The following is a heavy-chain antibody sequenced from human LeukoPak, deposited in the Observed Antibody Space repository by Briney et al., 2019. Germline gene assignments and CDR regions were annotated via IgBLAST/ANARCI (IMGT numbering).Heavy chain of an antibody. J-gene: IGHJ5*02. Sequence: GGSLRLSCAASGFSFSTYSMIWVRQAPGKGLEWVSSVSGTSEYIYYADSVRGRLTISRDNAKSSLYLQMNSLRVDDTAVYYCARTVFGAYNWFDPWGQGALVTVSS. D-gene: IGHD3-3*01. V-gene: IGHV3-21*01. CDR2: VSGTSEYI. CDR3: ARTVFGAYNWFDP. CDR1: GFSFSTYS.